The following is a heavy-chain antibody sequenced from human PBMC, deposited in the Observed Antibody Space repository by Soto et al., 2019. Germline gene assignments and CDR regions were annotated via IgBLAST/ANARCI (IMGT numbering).Heavy chain of an antibody. CDR1: GYTFTSYA. D-gene: IGHD3-22*01. J-gene: IGHJ6*02. V-gene: IGHV1-3*01. CDR2: INAGNGNT. Sequence: ASVKVSCKASGYTFTSYAMHWVRQAPGQRLEWTGWINAGNGNTKYSQKFQGRVTITRDTSASTAYMELSSLRSEDTAVYYCARDSYYYDSSGYWAPYYYYGMDVWGQGTTVTVSS. CDR3: ARDSYYYDSSGYWAPYYYYGMDV.